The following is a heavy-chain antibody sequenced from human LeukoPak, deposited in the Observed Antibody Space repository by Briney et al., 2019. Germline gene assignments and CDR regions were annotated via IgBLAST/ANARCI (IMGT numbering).Heavy chain of an antibody. V-gene: IGHV3-30*02. CDR2: IWYGGSNK. J-gene: IGHJ4*02. CDR3: AKDYGDFEALYYFDY. D-gene: IGHD4-17*01. CDR1: GFTFSSYG. Sequence: GGSLRLSCAASGFTFSSYGMHWVRQAPGKGLEWVAVIWYGGSNKYYADSVKGRFTISRDNSKNTLYLQMNSLRAEDTAVYYCAKDYGDFEALYYFDYWGQGTLVTVSS.